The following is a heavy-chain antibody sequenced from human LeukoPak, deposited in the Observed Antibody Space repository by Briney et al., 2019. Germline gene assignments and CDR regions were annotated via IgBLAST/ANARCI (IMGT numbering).Heavy chain of an antibody. V-gene: IGHV4-61*02. D-gene: IGHD2-2*02. CDR1: GGSISSGSYY. Sequence: PSETLSLTCTVSGGSISSGSYYWSWIRQPAGKGLEWIVRIYTSGSTNYNPSLKSRVTISVDTSKNQFSLKLSSVTAADTAVYYCAREAYCSSTSCYSYYYYMDVWGKGTTVTISS. J-gene: IGHJ6*03. CDR2: IYTSGST. CDR3: AREAYCSSTSCYSYYYYMDV.